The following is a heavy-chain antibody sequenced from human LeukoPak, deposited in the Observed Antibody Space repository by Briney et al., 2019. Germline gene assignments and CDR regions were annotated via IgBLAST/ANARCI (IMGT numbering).Heavy chain of an antibody. D-gene: IGHD3-22*01. J-gene: IGHJ4*02. CDR1: GGSISSSSYY. Sequence: SETLSLTCTVSGGSISSSSYYWGWIRQPPGKGLEWIGEINHSGSTNYNPSLKSRVTISVDTSKNQFSLKLSSVTAADTAVYYCARQESYYYDSSGYLLFDYWGQGTLVTVSS. CDR3: ARQESYYYDSSGYLLFDY. CDR2: INHSGST. V-gene: IGHV4-39*01.